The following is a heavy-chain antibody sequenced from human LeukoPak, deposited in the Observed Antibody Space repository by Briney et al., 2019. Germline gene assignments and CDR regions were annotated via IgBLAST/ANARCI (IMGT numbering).Heavy chain of an antibody. CDR1: GGSINSGRYY. J-gene: IGHJ3*02. V-gene: IGHV4-61*09. Sequence: SETLSLTCTVSGGSINSGRYYWSWIRQPAGRGLEWIGHISTSGRTSYSPSLKSRVTISVDTSKNQFSLKMSSVSAADTAVYYCARDGPYYYDSSGYYDAFDIWGQGTMVTVSS. CDR2: ISTSGRT. D-gene: IGHD3-22*01. CDR3: ARDGPYYYDSSGYYDAFDI.